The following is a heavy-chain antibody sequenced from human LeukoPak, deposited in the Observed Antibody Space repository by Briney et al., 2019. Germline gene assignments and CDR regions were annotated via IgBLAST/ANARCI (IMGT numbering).Heavy chain of an antibody. D-gene: IGHD2-21*02. J-gene: IGHJ6*03. CDR2: ISSSSSYI. V-gene: IGHV3-21*01. Sequence: GGSLRLSRAASGFTFSSYSMNWVRQAPGKGLEWVSSISSSSSYIYYADSVKGRFTISRDNAKNSLYLQMNSLRAEDTAVYYCARAYCGGDCRNYYYYYYMDVWGKGTTVTVSS. CDR3: ARAYCGGDCRNYYYYYYMDV. CDR1: GFTFSSYS.